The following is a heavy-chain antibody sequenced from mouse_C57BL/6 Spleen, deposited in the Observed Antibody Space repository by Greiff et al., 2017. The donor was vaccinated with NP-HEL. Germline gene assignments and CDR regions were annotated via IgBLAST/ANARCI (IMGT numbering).Heavy chain of an antibody. J-gene: IGHJ1*03. CDR3: ARENYGSSYPYWYFDV. Sequence: EVKLQESGGDLVKPGGSLKLSCAASGFTFSSYGMSWVRQTPDKRLEWVATISSGGSYTYYPDSVKGRFTISRDNAKNTLYLQMSSLKSEDTAMYYCARENYGSSYPYWYFDVWGTGTTVTVSS. V-gene: IGHV5-6*01. D-gene: IGHD1-1*01. CDR1: GFTFSSYG. CDR2: ISSGGSYT.